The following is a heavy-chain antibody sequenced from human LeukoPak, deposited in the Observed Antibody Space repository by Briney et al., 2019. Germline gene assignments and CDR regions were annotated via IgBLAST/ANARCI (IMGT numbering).Heavy chain of an antibody. CDR2: FYSGGST. Sequence: GGSLRLSCAASGFTVSSNYMSGVRQAPGKGVEWVSVFYSGGSTYYADSVKGRFTIPRDNSKNTLYLQMNSLRAEDTAVYYCARNPPNYDFWSGYWYWGQGTLVTVSS. CDR3: ARNPPNYDFWSGYWY. CDR1: GFTVSSNY. D-gene: IGHD3-3*01. J-gene: IGHJ4*02. V-gene: IGHV3-66*02.